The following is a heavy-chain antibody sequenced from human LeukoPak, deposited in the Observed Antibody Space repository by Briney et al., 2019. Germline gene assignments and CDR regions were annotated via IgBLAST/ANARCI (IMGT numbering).Heavy chain of an antibody. D-gene: IGHD3-3*01. CDR1: GFTFTSYC. CDR2: ISSSGSTI. CDR3: ASGAYYDFCSY. V-gene: IGHV3-48*04. Sequence: GGSLRLSCAASGFTFTSYCLNWVRQAPGKGLEWVSYISSSGSTIYYADSVKGRFTISRDNAKNSLYLQMNSLRAEDTAVYYCASGAYYDFCSYWGQGTLVTVSS. J-gene: IGHJ4*02.